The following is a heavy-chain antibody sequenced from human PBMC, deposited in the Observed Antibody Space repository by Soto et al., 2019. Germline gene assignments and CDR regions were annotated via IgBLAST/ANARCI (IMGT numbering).Heavy chain of an antibody. J-gene: IGHJ6*02. CDR2: ISYDGSNK. CDR1: VFTFSSYG. CDR3: AKEEYSSSWSEDYYYGMDV. V-gene: IGHV3-30*18. D-gene: IGHD6-13*01. Sequence: PWWSLRLSCSASVFTFSSYGMHWFRQAPGKGLEWVAVISYDGSNKYYADSVKGRFTISRDNSKNTLYLQMNSLRAEDTAVYYCAKEEYSSSWSEDYYYGMDVWGQGTTVTVSS.